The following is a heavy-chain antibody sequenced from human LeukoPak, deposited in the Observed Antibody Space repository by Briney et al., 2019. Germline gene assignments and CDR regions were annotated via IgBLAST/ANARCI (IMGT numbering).Heavy chain of an antibody. CDR3: ARDRGYSYAFDY. J-gene: IGHJ4*02. V-gene: IGHV4-59*12. CDR2: IYYSGTT. Sequence: PSETLSLTCTVSGGSISRYYWSWIRQPPGRGLEWIGYIYYSGTTNYNPSLKSRVTISVDTSKNQFSLKLTSVTAADTAVYYCARDRGYSYAFDYWGQGTLVTVSS. CDR1: GGSISRYY. D-gene: IGHD5-18*01.